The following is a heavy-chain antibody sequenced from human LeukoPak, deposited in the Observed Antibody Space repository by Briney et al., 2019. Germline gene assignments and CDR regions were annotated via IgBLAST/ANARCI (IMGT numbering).Heavy chain of an antibody. CDR1: GYTFTGYC. J-gene: IGHJ4*02. CDR2: INPNSGGT. CDR3: AREGTVADNFDY. V-gene: IGHV1-2*04. D-gene: IGHD6-19*01. Sequence: ASVKVSCKASGYTFTGYCMHWVRQAPGQGLEWMGWINPNSGGTNYAQKFQGWVTMTRDTSISTAYMELSRLRSDDTAVYYCAREGTVADNFDYWGQGTLVTVSS.